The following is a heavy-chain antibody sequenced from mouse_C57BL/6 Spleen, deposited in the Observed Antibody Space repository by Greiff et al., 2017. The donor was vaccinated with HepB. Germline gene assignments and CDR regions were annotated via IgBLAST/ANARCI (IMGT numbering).Heavy chain of an antibody. D-gene: IGHD6-1*01. V-gene: IGHV1-82*01. J-gene: IGHJ2*01. CDR2: IYPGDGDT. CDR1: GYAFSSSW. Sequence: QVQLQQSGPELVKPGASVKISCKASGYAFSSSWMNWVKQRPGKGLEWIGRIYPGDGDTNYNGKFKGKATLTADKSSSTAYMQLSSLTSEDSAVYFWARSTMGLYYFDYWGQGTTLTVSS. CDR3: ARSTMGLYYFDY.